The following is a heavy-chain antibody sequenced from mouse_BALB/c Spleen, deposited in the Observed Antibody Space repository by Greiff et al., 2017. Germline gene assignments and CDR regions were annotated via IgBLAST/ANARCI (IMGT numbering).Heavy chain of an antibody. Sequence: EVKLQESGPGLVKPSQSLSLTCTVTGYSITSDYAWNWIRQFPGNKLEWMGYISYSGSTSYNPSLKSRISITRDTSKNQFFLQLNSVTTEDTATYYCARSAYDVYFDYWGQGTTLTVSS. CDR2: ISYSGST. CDR3: ARSAYDVYFDY. V-gene: IGHV3-2*02. J-gene: IGHJ2*01. CDR1: GYSITSDYA. D-gene: IGHD2-12*01.